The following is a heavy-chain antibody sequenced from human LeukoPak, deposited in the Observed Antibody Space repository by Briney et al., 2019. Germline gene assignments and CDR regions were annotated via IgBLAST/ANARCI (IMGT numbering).Heavy chain of an antibody. CDR2: ISSSGSTI. CDR1: GFTFSDYY. V-gene: IGHV3-11*01. J-gene: IGHJ4*02. Sequence: PGGSLRLSCAASGFTFSDYYMSWIRQAPGKGLEWVSYISSSGSTIYYADSVKGRFTISRDNAKNSLYLQMNSLRAEDTAVYYCASDSYYYGSGRPFDYWGQGTLVTVSS. D-gene: IGHD3-10*01. CDR3: ASDSYYYGSGRPFDY.